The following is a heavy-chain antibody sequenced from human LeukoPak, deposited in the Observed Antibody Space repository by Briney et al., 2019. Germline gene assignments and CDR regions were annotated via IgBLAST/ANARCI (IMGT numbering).Heavy chain of an antibody. J-gene: IGHJ4*01. D-gene: IGHD2-15*01. CDR3: VKRYCSGGTCYSAFXY. CDR1: GFSFSNNA. V-gene: IGHV3-23*01. Sequence: GGSLRLSCAASGFSFSNNAMSWVRQAPGNGLEWVSAIGNSGGGTYYADSLQGRFTISRDNSKNTLYLQMNSLRAEDTAVYYCVKRYCSGGTCYSAFXYWXHGTLVTXXX. CDR2: IGNSGGGT.